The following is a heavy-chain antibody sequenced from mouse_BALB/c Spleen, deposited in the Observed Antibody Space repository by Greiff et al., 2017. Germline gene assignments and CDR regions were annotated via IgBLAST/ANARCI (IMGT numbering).Heavy chain of an antibody. Sequence: DVKLVESGGGLVQPGGSRKLSCAASGFTFSSFGMHWVRQAPEKGLEWVAYISSGSSTIYYADTVKGRFTISRDNPKNTLFLQMTSLRSEDTAMYYCARGLITTDAMDYWGQGTSVTVSS. V-gene: IGHV5-17*02. J-gene: IGHJ4*01. CDR1: GFTFSSFG. CDR2: ISSGSSTI. CDR3: ARGLITTDAMDY. D-gene: IGHD2-4*01.